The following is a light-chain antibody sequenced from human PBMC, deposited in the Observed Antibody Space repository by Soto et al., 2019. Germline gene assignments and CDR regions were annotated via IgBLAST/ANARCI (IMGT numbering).Light chain of an antibody. V-gene: IGLV1-47*01. CDR3: AAWDDRLSAWV. CDR2: KDT. Sequence: QSVLTQPPSASATPGQRVTISCSGSSSNIGRDYVYWYQQLPGTAPKLLICKDTQRPSGVPDRFSGSKSGTSASLAISGLRSEDEADYYCAAWDDRLSAWVFGGGTKLTVL. J-gene: IGLJ3*02. CDR1: SSNIGRDY.